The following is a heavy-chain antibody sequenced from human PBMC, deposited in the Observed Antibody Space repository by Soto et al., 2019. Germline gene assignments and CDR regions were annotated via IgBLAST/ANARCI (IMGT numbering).Heavy chain of an antibody. D-gene: IGHD6-19*01. CDR3: ARVGSSGWSPDY. Sequence: SETLSLTCTVSGGSISGHYWIWIRQSPGKRLEWIGYIFYSGSTNYNPSLKSRVTLSVDTSKNQFSLRLTSVTAADTAVYYCARVGSSGWSPDYWGQGTLVTVSS. CDR1: GGSISGHY. J-gene: IGHJ4*02. V-gene: IGHV4-59*11. CDR2: IFYSGST.